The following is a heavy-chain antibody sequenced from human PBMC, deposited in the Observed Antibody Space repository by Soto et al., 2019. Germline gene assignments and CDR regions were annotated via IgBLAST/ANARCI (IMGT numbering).Heavy chain of an antibody. D-gene: IGHD1-26*01. CDR2: ISGSGGST. J-gene: IGHJ3*02. V-gene: IGHV3-23*01. CDR3: ASRVGSTTEYAFDI. CDR1: GFTFSSYA. Sequence: EVQLLESGGGLVQPGGSLRLSCAASGFTFSSYAMSWVREAPGKGLEWVSAISGSGGSTYYADSVKGRFTISRDNSKNTLNLQMNGLRAEDTDVYYCASRVGSTTEYAFDIWGQGTMVTVSS.